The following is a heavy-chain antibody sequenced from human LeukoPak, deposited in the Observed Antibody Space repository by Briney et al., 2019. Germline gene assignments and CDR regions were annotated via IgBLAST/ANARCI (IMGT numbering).Heavy chain of an antibody. Sequence: PGGSLRLSCAASGFTFSSYTMNWVRQAPGQGLEWLSSISSTSTYIYYAASVKGRFTISRDIAKNSLNLQMNSLRAEDTALYYCAREADSAFDIWGQGTMITVSS. CDR1: GFTFSSYT. V-gene: IGHV3-21*01. CDR3: AREADSAFDI. CDR2: ISSTSTYI. J-gene: IGHJ3*02.